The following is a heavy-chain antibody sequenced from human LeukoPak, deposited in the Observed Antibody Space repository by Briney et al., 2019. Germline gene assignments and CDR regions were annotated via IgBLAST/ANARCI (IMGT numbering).Heavy chain of an antibody. CDR3: ARDGRYCIITSCYGYYGMDV. J-gene: IGHJ6*02. V-gene: IGHV3-53*04. Sequence: PGGSLRPSCAASGFTVSSNYMSWVRQAPGKGLEWVSVIYSGGSTYYADSVKGRFTISRQNSKNTLDLQMNSLRPEDTAVYYCARDGRYCIITSCYGYYGMDVWGQGTTVTVSS. CDR1: GFTVSSNY. D-gene: IGHD2-2*01. CDR2: IYSGGST.